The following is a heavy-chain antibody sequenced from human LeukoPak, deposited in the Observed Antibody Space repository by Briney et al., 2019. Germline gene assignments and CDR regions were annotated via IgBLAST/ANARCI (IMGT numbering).Heavy chain of an antibody. CDR2: ISAYNGNT. CDR3: ARDTGDYGHSPEGLYYYYYGMDV. J-gene: IGHJ6*02. Sequence: ASVKVSCKASGYTFTSYGISWVRQAPGQGLEWMGWISAYNGNTNYAQKLQGRVTMTTDPSTSTAYMELRSLRSDDTAVYYGARDTGDYGHSPEGLYYYYYGMDVWGQGTTVTVSS. D-gene: IGHD4-17*01. CDR1: GYTFTSYG. V-gene: IGHV1-18*01.